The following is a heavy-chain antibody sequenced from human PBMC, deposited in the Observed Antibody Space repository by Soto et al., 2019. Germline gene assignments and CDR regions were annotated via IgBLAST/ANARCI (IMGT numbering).Heavy chain of an antibody. Sequence: EVQLVESGGGLVQPGGSLRLSCAASGFTVTSSYISWVRQAPGKRLEWVSTIYSSGSTDYADSVRGRFIISRDISENTVDLQMNSLTVEDTAVYYCAREASGSGWWSQGSFESWGQGTLVTVSS. D-gene: IGHD6-19*01. CDR3: AREASGSGWWSQGSFES. CDR2: IYSSGST. V-gene: IGHV3-66*01. CDR1: GFTVTSSY. J-gene: IGHJ5*01.